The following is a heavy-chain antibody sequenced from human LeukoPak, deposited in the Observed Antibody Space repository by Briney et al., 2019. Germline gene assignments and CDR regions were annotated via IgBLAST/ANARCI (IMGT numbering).Heavy chain of an antibody. CDR1: GGTFSSYA. CDR2: IIPIFGTA. Sequence: SVKVSCKASGGTFSSYAISWVRQAPGQGLEWMGGIIPIFGTANYAQKFQGRVTITADESTSTAYMELSSLRSEDTAVYYCARANPTPEPSPLLWFGESFDHWGQGTLVTVSS. D-gene: IGHD3-10*01. CDR3: ARANPTPEPSPLLWFGESFDH. J-gene: IGHJ4*02. V-gene: IGHV1-69*01.